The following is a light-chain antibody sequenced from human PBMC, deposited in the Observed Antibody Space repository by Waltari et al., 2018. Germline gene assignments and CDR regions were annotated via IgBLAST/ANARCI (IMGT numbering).Light chain of an antibody. V-gene: IGKV3-20*01. CDR3: QQYDISPLT. J-gene: IGKJ4*01. CDR2: GTF. CDR1: QTIRTTY. Sequence: ELVLPQSSGTLSLSPGEGATLSCRTSQTIRTTYLAWYQQKPGQAPTLLIYGTFSRATGIPDRFTGSGSGTDFSLTISSLEPEDFATYYCQQYDISPLTFGGGTKVEIK.